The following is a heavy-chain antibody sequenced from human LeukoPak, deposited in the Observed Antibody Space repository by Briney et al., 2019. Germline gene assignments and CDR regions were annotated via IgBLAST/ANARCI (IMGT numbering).Heavy chain of an antibody. CDR1: GGSFSGYC. V-gene: IGHV4-34*01. Sequence: PSETLSLTCAVYGGSFSGYCWNWIRQPPGKGLEWIGEINHSGSTNYNPSLKSRVTISVDTSKNQFSLKLSSVTAADTAVYYCARGSGYSRSWQGNWFDPWGQGTLVTVSS. CDR3: ARGSGYSRSWQGNWFDP. D-gene: IGHD6-13*01. J-gene: IGHJ5*02. CDR2: INHSGST.